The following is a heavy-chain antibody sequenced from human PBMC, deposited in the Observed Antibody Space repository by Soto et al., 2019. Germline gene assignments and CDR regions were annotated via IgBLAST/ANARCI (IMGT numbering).Heavy chain of an antibody. CDR1: GGSISSGGYY. J-gene: IGHJ4*02. D-gene: IGHD4-17*01. V-gene: IGHV4-31*01. CDR2: IYYSGST. Sequence: QVQLQESGPGLVKPSQTLSLTCTVSGGSISSGGYYWSWIRQHPGKGLEWIGYIYYSGSTHYNPSLKSLVTISVDTSKNQFSLKLSSVTAADTAVYYCARDYGGPYYFDYWGQGTLVTVSS. CDR3: ARDYGGPYYFDY.